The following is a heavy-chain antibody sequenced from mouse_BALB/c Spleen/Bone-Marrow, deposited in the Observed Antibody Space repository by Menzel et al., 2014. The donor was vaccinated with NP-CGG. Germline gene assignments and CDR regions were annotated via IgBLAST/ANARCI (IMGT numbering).Heavy chain of an antibody. J-gene: IGHJ2*01. V-gene: IGHV5-17*02. CDR1: GFTFSSFG. D-gene: IGHD4-1*01. Sequence: EVQVAESGGGLVQPGGSRKLSCAASGFTFSSFGMHWVRQAPEKGLEWVAYISSGSSNIYYADTVKGRFTISRDNPKNTLFLQMTSLRSEDTAMYYCTRGGNWDDFDYWGQGTTLTVSS. CDR3: TRGGNWDDFDY. CDR2: ISSGSSNI.